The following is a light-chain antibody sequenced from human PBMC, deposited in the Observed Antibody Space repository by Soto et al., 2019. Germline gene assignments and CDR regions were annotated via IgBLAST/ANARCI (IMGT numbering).Light chain of an antibody. J-gene: IGLJ2*01. Sequence: QSALTQPPSASGSPGQSVTISCTGTSSDVGGYNYVSWYQQHPGKAPKLMIYEVSKRPSGVPDRFSGSKSGNTASLTVSGLQAEDDADYYCSAYAVSKKFEVFGGGTKLTVL. CDR1: SSDVGGYNY. CDR2: EVS. CDR3: SAYAVSKKFEV. V-gene: IGLV2-8*01.